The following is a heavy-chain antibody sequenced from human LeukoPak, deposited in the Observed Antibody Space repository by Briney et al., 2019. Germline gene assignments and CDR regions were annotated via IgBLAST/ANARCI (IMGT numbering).Heavy chain of an antibody. V-gene: IGHV3-23*01. CDR2: ISGSGGST. J-gene: IGHJ4*02. CDR3: AKKMTTVITFDY. D-gene: IGHD4-17*01. Sequence: QPGGSLRLSCAAPGFTFSSYAMSWVRQAPGKGLEWVSAISGSGGSTYYAVSVKGRFTISRDNSKNTLYLQMNSLRAEDTAVYYCAKKMTTVITFDYWGQGTLVTVSS. CDR1: GFTFSSYA.